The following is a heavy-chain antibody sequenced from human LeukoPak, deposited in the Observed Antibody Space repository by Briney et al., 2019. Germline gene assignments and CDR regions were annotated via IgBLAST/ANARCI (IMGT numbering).Heavy chain of an antibody. CDR3: AGLGGSYQQRIDY. CDR1: GFTFSSYE. CDR2: IYSGGTT. J-gene: IGHJ4*02. Sequence: PGGSLRLSCAASGFTFSSYEMNWVRQAPGKGLEWVSVIYSGGTTYYADSVKGRFTISRDNSKNTVYLQMNSLRAEDTAVYYCAGLGGSYQQRIDYWGQGTLVTVSS. V-gene: IGHV3-53*01. D-gene: IGHD6-13*01.